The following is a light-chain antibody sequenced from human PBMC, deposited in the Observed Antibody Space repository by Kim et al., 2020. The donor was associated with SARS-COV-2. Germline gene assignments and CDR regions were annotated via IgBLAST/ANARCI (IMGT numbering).Light chain of an antibody. Sequence: SVGDRVTITCQASQDISNYLNWYQQKPGKAPKLLIYDASNLETGVPSRFSGSGSGTDFTFTISSLQPEDIATYYCQQYDNLPMYTFGQGTKLEI. J-gene: IGKJ2*01. CDR3: QQYDNLPMYT. CDR1: QDISNY. CDR2: DAS. V-gene: IGKV1-33*01.